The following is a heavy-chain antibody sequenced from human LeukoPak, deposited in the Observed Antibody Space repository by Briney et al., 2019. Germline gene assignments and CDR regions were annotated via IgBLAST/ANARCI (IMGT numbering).Heavy chain of an antibody. J-gene: IGHJ4*02. CDR2: TTSDESNK. CDR3: ARESGALRGYSFGL. D-gene: IGHD5-18*01. CDR1: GFSFRSYA. Sequence: GGSLRLSCAASGFSFRSYAMHWVRQAAGKGLEGVAITTSDESNKHYADSVKGRFIVSRDNSKNTLYLQMNSLRAEDTAVYYCARESGALRGYSFGLWGQGTLVTVSS. V-gene: IGHV3-30-3*01.